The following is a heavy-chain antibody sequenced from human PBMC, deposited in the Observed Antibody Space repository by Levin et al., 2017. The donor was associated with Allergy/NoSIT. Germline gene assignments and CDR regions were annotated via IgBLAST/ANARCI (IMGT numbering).Heavy chain of an antibody. V-gene: IGHV1-18*01. CDR2: MSAYNGDT. D-gene: IGHD3-10*01. Sequence: ASVKVSCKASGYTFTTYGISWVRQAPGQGLEWMGWMSAYNGDTNSAQKLQGRVIMTADTSTSTAYMELRSLRSDDTAVYYCARASRSSMVRGVIAVPGMHYFDYWGQGTLVTVSS. CDR3: ARASRSSMVRGVIAVPGMHYFDY. J-gene: IGHJ4*02. CDR1: GYTFTTYG.